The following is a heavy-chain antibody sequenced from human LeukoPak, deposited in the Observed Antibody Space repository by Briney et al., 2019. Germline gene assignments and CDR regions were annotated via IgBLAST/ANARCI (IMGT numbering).Heavy chain of an antibody. CDR2: ISAYNGNT. J-gene: IGHJ6*02. CDR1: GYTFTSYG. D-gene: IGHD2-2*01. V-gene: IGHV1-18*01. Sequence: GASVKVSCKASGYTFTSYGISWVRQAPGQGLEWMGWISAYNGNTNYAQKLQGRVTMTTDTSTSTAYMELRSLRSDDTAVYYCASLYCSSTSCDPDYGMDVWGQGTTATVSS. CDR3: ASLYCSSTSCDPDYGMDV.